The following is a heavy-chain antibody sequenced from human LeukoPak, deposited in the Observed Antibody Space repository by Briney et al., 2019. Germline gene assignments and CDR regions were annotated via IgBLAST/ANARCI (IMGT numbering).Heavy chain of an antibody. J-gene: IGHJ6*04. CDR1: GGTFSSYV. CDR2: IIPIFGTT. D-gene: IGHD2-15*01. CDR3: ATPRARVLRTGYFRPPDYSYNMDV. Sequence: ASVRVSCKTSGGTFSSYVTSWVRQAPGQGLEWMGGIIPIFGTTNFAQSFQGRVTFTADESTNTAYMELSSLRSEDTAIYYCATPRARVLRTGYFRPPDYSYNMDVWGKGTTVTVSS. V-gene: IGHV1-69*01.